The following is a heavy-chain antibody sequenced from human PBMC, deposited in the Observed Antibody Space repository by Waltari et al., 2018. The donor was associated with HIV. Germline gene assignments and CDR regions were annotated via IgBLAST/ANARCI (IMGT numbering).Heavy chain of an antibody. D-gene: IGHD2-21*02. V-gene: IGHV3-53*02. CDR3: AREGDCGGDCHDAFDI. CDR2: IYSGGST. Sequence: EVQLVETGGGLIQRGGSLRLSCAASGFTVGSNYITWVRAATGKGLEWVSVIYSGGSTYYADSVKGRFTISRDNSKKTLYLQMNSLRAEDTAVYYCAREGDCGGDCHDAFDIWGQGTMVTVSS. J-gene: IGHJ3*02. CDR1: GFTVGSNY.